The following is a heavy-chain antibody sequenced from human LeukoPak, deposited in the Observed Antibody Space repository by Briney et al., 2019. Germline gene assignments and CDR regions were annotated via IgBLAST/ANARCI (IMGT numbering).Heavy chain of an antibody. CDR1: GFTFSSYS. D-gene: IGHD6-19*01. J-gene: IGHJ4*02. V-gene: IGHV3-21*01. CDR3: ARKIRYSSGWYPDY. CDR2: ISSSSSYI. Sequence: PGGSLRPSCAASGFTFSSYSMNWVRQAPGKGLEWVSSISSSSSYIYYADSVKGRFTISRDNAKNSLYLQMNSLRAEDTAVYYCARKIRYSSGWYPDYWGQGTLVTVSS.